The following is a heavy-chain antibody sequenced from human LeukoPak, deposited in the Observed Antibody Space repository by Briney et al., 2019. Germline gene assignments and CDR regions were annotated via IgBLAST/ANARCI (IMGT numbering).Heavy chain of an antibody. V-gene: IGHV5-51*01. CDR1: GYIFTSYW. D-gene: IGHD5-18*01. CDR2: IYPGDSDT. J-gene: IGHJ4*02. Sequence: GESLQISCQGSGYIFTSYWIGWGRQVPGKGLEWMGIIYPGDSDTRYSPSFQGQVTISADKSISTAYLQWSILKASDTAMYYCAQLSGYSYIDYWGQGTLVTVSS. CDR3: AQLSGYSYIDY.